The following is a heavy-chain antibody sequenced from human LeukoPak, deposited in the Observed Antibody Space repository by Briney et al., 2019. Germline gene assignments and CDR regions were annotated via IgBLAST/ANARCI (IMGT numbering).Heavy chain of an antibody. Sequence: QPGASLRLSCAASGFTFNSYAMSWVRQAPGKGLEWVTAISGSGGSTYYADSVKGRFTISRDNSKNTLYLQMNSLRAEDTAVYYCAKTMVRGAVNFDYWGQGTLVTVSS. V-gene: IGHV3-23*01. CDR3: AKTMVRGAVNFDY. CDR2: ISGSGGST. J-gene: IGHJ4*02. CDR1: GFTFNSYA. D-gene: IGHD3-10*01.